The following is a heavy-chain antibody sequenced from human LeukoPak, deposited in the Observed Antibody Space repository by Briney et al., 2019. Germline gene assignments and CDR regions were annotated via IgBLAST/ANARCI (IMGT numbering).Heavy chain of an antibody. J-gene: IGHJ4*02. Sequence: GGSLRLSCTASGFTFNSYSMNWVRQAPGKGLEWVSYISSSSSYIYHADSVKGRFTISRDNAKNSLSLQMNSLRAEDTAVYFCVTAPSGSYSPFDYWGQGTLVTVSS. CDR3: VTAPSGSYSPFDY. V-gene: IGHV3-21*01. CDR2: ISSSSSYI. CDR1: GFTFNSYS. D-gene: IGHD1-26*01.